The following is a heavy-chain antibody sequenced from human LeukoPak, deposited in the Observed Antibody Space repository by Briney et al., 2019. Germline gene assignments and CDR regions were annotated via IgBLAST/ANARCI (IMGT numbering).Heavy chain of an antibody. CDR2: ISSSSTI. Sequence: GGSLRLSCAASGFTFSSYSMNWVRQAPGKGLEWVSYISSSSTIYYADSVKGRFTISRDNAKNSLYLQMNSLRAEDTAVYYCARTMVRGVITHNWFDPWGQGTLVTVSS. V-gene: IGHV3-48*01. J-gene: IGHJ5*02. D-gene: IGHD3-10*01. CDR3: ARTMVRGVITHNWFDP. CDR1: GFTFSSYS.